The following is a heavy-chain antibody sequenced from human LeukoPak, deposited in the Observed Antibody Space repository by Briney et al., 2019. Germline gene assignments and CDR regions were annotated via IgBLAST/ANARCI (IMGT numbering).Heavy chain of an antibody. Sequence: GGSLRLSCAASGFTFSSYAMSWVRQAPGKGLEWVSAISGSGGSTYYADSVKGRFTISRDNSKNTLYLQMNSLRAEDTAVYYCAKPSGSYYGYYCYYYMDVWGKGTTVTVSS. CDR1: GFTFSSYA. V-gene: IGHV3-23*01. CDR3: AKPSGSYYGYYCYYYMDV. J-gene: IGHJ6*03. D-gene: IGHD1-26*01. CDR2: ISGSGGST.